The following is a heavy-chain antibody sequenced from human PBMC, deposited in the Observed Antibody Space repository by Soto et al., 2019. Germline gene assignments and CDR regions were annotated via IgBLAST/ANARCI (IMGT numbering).Heavy chain of an antibody. D-gene: IGHD3-16*01. CDR3: ARHVRGHDYYYMDV. V-gene: IGHV4-39*01. Sequence: SQTLSLTCTVSGGSISSSSYYWGWIRQPPGKGLEWIGSIYYSGSTYYNPSLKSRVTISVDTSKNQFSLKLSSVTAADTAVYYCARHVRGHDYYYMDVWGKGTTVTVSS. CDR2: IYYSGST. J-gene: IGHJ6*03. CDR1: GGSISSSSYY.